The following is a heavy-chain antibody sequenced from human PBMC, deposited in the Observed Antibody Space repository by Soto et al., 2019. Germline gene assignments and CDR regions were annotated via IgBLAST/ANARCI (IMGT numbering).Heavy chain of an antibody. CDR2: IYYRGNT. CDR1: VGSIGTYY. Sequence: SETLSLTCTVSVGSIGTYYWSWIRQPPGKGLEWIGYIYYRGNTDYNPSLKSRVTISLDTPKNQFSLKLSSGTAADTAVYYFARHPGYYDILTGYTTYYFDSWGQGILVTAPQ. D-gene: IGHD3-9*01. V-gene: IGHV4-59*08. CDR3: ARHPGYYDILTGYTTYYFDS. J-gene: IGHJ4*02.